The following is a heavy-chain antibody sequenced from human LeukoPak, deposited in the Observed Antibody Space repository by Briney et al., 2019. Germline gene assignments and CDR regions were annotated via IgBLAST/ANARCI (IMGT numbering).Heavy chain of an antibody. CDR2: IKSKTDGGTT. CDR3: TTLLWFGELGGC. CDR1: GFTYSHYG. Sequence: PGRSLRLSCTASGFTYSHYGMHWVRQAPGKGLECVGRIKSKTDGGTTDYAAPVKGRFTISRDDSKNTLYLQMNNLKTEDTAVYYCTTLLWFGELGGCWGQGTLVTVSS. V-gene: IGHV3-15*01. J-gene: IGHJ4*02. D-gene: IGHD3-10*01.